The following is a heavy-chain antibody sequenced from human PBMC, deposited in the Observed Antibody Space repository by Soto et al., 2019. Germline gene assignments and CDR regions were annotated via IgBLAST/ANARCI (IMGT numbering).Heavy chain of an antibody. CDR2: INPSGGST. Sequence: GASVKVSCKASGYTFTSYYMHWVRQAPGQGLEWMGIINPSGGSTSYAQKYQGRVTMTRDTSTSTVYMELSSLRSEDTVVYYCLRNPGNYYGRHDAFDMWGQGTMVTVSS. CDR3: LRNPGNYYGRHDAFDM. CDR1: GYTFTSYY. J-gene: IGHJ3*02. V-gene: IGHV1-46*01. D-gene: IGHD3-10*01.